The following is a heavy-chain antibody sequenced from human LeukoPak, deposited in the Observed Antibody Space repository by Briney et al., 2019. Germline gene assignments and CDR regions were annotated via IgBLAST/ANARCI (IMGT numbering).Heavy chain of an antibody. Sequence: ASVKVSCKASGYTFTSYDISWVRQAPGQGLEWMGWISAYNGNTNYAQKLQGRVTMTTDTSTSTAYMELRSLRSDDTAVYYCAREGRGYYYYGMDVWGQGTTVTVSS. V-gene: IGHV1-18*01. CDR3: AREGRGYYYYGMDV. CDR2: ISAYNGNT. CDR1: GYTFTSYD. D-gene: IGHD3-10*01. J-gene: IGHJ6*02.